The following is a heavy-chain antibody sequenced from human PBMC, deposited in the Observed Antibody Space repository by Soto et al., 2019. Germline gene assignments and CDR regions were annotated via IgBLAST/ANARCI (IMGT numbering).Heavy chain of an antibody. D-gene: IGHD2-2*01. CDR1: GGSISSSSYY. J-gene: IGHJ4*02. CDR3: ARDPERYCSSTSCYLPFGN. V-gene: IGHV4-39*02. Sequence: SETLSLTCTVSGGSISSSSYYWGWIRQPPGKGLEWIGSIYYSGSTYYNPSLKSRVTISVDTSKNQFSLKLSSVTAADTAVYYCARDPERYCSSTSCYLPFGNWGQGTLVTVSS. CDR2: IYYSGST.